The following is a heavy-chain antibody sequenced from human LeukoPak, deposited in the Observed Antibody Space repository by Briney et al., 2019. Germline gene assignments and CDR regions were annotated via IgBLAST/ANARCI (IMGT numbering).Heavy chain of an antibody. D-gene: IGHD6-19*01. J-gene: IGHJ4*02. V-gene: IGHV1-18*01. CDR2: ISAYNGNT. CDR1: GYTFTSYG. CDR3: ARGGGTAVADRKSKFDE. Sequence: VASVKVSCKASGYTFTSYGISWVRQAPGQGLEWMGWISAYNGNTNYAQKLQGRVTMTRDTSTSTVYMELSSLRSEDTAVYYCARGGGTAVADRKSKFDEWGQGTLVTVSS.